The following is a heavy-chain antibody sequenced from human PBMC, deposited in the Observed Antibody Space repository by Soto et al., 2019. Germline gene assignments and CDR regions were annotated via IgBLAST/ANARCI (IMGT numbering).Heavy chain of an antibody. CDR2: ISYDGSNK. Sequence: PGGSLRLSCAASGFTFSSYGMHWVRQAPGKGLEWVAVISYDGSNKYYADSVRGRFTISRDNSKNTLYLQMNSLRAEDTAVYYCAKGYGSGWQHLYGMDVWGQGTTVTVSS. CDR1: GFTFSSYG. CDR3: AKGYGSGWQHLYGMDV. D-gene: IGHD6-25*01. V-gene: IGHV3-30*18. J-gene: IGHJ6*02.